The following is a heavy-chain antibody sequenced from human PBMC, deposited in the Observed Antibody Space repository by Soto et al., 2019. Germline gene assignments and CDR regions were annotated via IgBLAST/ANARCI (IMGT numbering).Heavy chain of an antibody. Sequence: SGPTLVNPTQTLTLTCTFSGFSLSTSGVGVGWIRQPPGKALEWLALIYWDDDKRYSPSLKSRLTITKDTSKNQVVLTMTNMDPVDTATYYCARAVLWFGELFPYFDYWGQGTLVTVSS. CDR1: GFSLSTSGVG. CDR3: ARAVLWFGELFPYFDY. D-gene: IGHD3-10*01. J-gene: IGHJ4*02. CDR2: IYWDDDK. V-gene: IGHV2-5*02.